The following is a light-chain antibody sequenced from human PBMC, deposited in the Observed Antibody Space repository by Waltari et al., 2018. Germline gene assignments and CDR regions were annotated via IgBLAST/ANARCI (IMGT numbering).Light chain of an antibody. CDR1: ETISTY. V-gene: IGKV1-39*01. CDR2: AAS. Sequence: DIQMTQSPSSLSASVGDRVTITCRASETISTYLNWYHQKPGKAPKLLIYAASSLQSGLPSRFTGSGSGTDFTLTISSLQPEDFATYYCQQTYSNPPYTFGQGTKLEIK. CDR3: QQTYSNPPYT. J-gene: IGKJ2*01.